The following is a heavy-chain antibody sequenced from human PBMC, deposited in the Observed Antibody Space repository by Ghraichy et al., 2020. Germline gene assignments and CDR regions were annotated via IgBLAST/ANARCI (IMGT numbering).Heavy chain of an antibody. Sequence: GESLNISCAASGFTFSNYAMSWFRQAPGKGLEWVSAIRGSGVKTYYAESVKDRFTVSRDNSRDSLYLQMNSLRAEDTAVYYCAKEMDTRGWYSADYWGQGTLVTVSS. CDR2: IRGSGVKT. J-gene: IGHJ4*02. D-gene: IGHD6-19*01. CDR3: AKEMDTRGWYSADY. CDR1: GFTFSNYA. V-gene: IGHV3-23*01.